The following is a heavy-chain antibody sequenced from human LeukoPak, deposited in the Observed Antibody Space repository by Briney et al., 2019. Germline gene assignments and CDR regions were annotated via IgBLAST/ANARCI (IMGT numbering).Heavy chain of an antibody. Sequence: GGSLRLSCAASGFTFSSYAMSWVRQAPGKGLEWVSVISSGGGVTHYADSVEGRFTISRDNSKNTLFLQVNSLRAEDTAVYYCAKVRSMAANPSYFDSWGQGTLVTVSS. V-gene: IGHV3-23*01. CDR1: GFTFSSYA. CDR2: ISSGGGVT. CDR3: AKVRSMAANPSYFDS. D-gene: IGHD5-24*01. J-gene: IGHJ4*02.